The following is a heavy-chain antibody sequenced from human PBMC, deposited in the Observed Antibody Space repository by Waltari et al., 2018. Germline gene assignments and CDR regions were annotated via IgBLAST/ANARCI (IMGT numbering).Heavy chain of an antibody. J-gene: IGHJ4*02. CDR2: INHSGST. CDR1: GGSFSGYY. D-gene: IGHD2-2*01. V-gene: IGHV4-34*01. CDR3: ARGRDIERRLSGTSCFLRY. Sequence: QVQLQQWGAGLLKPSETLSLTCAVYGGSFSGYYWSWIRQPPGKGLEWIGEINHSGSTNYNPSLKSRGTISVDTSKNQLSLKVISVTAADTAVYFCARGRDIERRLSGTSCFLRYWGQGTLVTVSS.